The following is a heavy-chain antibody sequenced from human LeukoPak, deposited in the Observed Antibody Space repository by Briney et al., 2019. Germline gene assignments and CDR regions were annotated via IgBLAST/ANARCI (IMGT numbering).Heavy chain of an antibody. D-gene: IGHD6-13*01. J-gene: IGHJ6*03. CDR3: ARDVLGYSSSWYRAYYYYYMDV. CDR1: GFTFSSYW. V-gene: IGHV3-7*01. CDR2: IKQDGSEK. Sequence: GGSLRLSCAASGFTFSSYWMSWVRQAPGKGLERVANIKQDGSEKYYVDSVKGRFTISRDNAKNSLYLQMNSLRAEDTAVYYCARDVLGYSSSWYRAYYYYYMDVWGKGTTVTVSS.